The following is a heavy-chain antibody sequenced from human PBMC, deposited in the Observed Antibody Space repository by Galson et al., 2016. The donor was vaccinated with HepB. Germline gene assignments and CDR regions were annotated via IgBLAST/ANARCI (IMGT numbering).Heavy chain of an antibody. Sequence: SCAASGFPFSSYVMQWVRQAPGKGLEWVAVISNDANFKYCGDSVKGRFTISRDSSRNMLYLHMNSLRAEDTSIYYCARAVSASATWYYYYMDVWGLGTTVTVSS. V-gene: IGHV3-30*03. D-gene: IGHD1-1*01. CDR1: GFPFSSYV. CDR3: ARAVSASATWYYYYMDV. J-gene: IGHJ6*02. CDR2: ISNDANFK.